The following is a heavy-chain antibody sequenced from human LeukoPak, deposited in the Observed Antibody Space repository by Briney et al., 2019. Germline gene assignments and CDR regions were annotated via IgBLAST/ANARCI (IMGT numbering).Heavy chain of an antibody. CDR1: GGSFSGYY. Sequence: DPSETLSLTCAVYGGSFSGYYWSWIRQPPGKGLEWIGEINHSGSTNYNPSLKSRVTISVDTSKNQFSLKLSSVTAADTAVYYCARGVDDYGDYGELGFDPWGQGTLVTVSS. CDR2: INHSGST. V-gene: IGHV4-34*01. CDR3: ARGVDDYGDYGELGFDP. D-gene: IGHD4-17*01. J-gene: IGHJ5*02.